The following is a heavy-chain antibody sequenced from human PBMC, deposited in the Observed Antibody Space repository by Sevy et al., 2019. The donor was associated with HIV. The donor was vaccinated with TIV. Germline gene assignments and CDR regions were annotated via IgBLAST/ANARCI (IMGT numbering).Heavy chain of an antibody. CDR1: GFTFSSYE. Sequence: GGSLRLSCEASGFTFSSYEMNWVRQAPGKGLEWVSYISSSGSTIYYADSVKGRFTISRDNAKNSLYLQMNSLRAEDTAVYYCARDRGYGFDYWGQGTLVTVSS. CDR2: ISSSGSTI. D-gene: IGHD5-12*01. J-gene: IGHJ4*02. CDR3: ARDRGYGFDY. V-gene: IGHV3-48*03.